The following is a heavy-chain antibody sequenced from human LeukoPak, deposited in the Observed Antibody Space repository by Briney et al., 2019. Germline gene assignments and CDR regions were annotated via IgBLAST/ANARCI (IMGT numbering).Heavy chain of an antibody. D-gene: IGHD2-15*01. CDR3: ARGCGGSPACYIIDY. CDR2: IWNDGSNK. J-gene: IGHJ4*02. V-gene: IGHV3-33*01. Sequence: GGSLRLSCAASGFTFSGHGMHWVRQAPGKGLEWITDIWNDGSNKNYVDSVKGRFIISRDNSKNTLYLQMNSLRAEDTAVYYCARGCGGSPACYIIDYWGQGTLVTVSS. CDR1: GFTFSGHG.